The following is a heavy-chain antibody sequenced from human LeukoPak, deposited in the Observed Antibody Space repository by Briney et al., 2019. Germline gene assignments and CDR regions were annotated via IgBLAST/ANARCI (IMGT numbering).Heavy chain of an antibody. CDR1: GSSFSSCG. CDR3: AKHQESFAGLPALDA. D-gene: IGHD6-13*01. V-gene: IGHV3-23*01. J-gene: IGHJ5*02. Sequence: PGGSLRLSCAASGSSFSSCGMRWVRPAPAKGLAGVSSISSSGTSTYYADSVKGRLTISRDNAKSTLHLQMNTLRGEDTALYFCAKHQESFAGLPALDAWGQGSLVTVSA. CDR2: ISSSGTST.